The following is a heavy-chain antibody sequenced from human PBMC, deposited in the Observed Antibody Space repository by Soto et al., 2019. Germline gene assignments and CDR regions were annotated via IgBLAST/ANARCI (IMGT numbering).Heavy chain of an antibody. D-gene: IGHD3-10*01. Sequence: SVKVSCKASGGTFRNHVFNWVRQAPGQGLEWMGGIIPIIGTPNYAQKFQGRVTITADASTSTVYLEVSSLRSQDTAVYYCARDLEFRDGNISHLDYWGQGTLVTAPQ. CDR3: ARDLEFRDGNISHLDY. V-gene: IGHV1-69*13. J-gene: IGHJ4*02. CDR2: IIPIIGTP. CDR1: GGTFRNHV.